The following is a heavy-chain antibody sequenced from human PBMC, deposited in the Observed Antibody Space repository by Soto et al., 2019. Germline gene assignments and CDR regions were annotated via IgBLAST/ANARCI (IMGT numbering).Heavy chain of an antibody. D-gene: IGHD3-22*01. Sequence: GASVKVSCKASGGTFSIYAIIWVRQAPGQGLEWMGGIIPIFGTANYAQKFQGRVTITADESTSTAYMELSSLRSEDTAVYYCARARLINYYDSSGHGLDYWGQGTLVTVSS. CDR1: GGTFSIYA. CDR2: IIPIFGTA. J-gene: IGHJ4*02. CDR3: ARARLINYYDSSGHGLDY. V-gene: IGHV1-69*13.